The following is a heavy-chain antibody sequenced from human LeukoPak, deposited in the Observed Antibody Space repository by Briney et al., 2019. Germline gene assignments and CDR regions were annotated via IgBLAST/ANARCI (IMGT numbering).Heavy chain of an antibody. CDR2: INPSGGST. J-gene: IGHJ6*03. Sequence: ASVKVSCKASGYTFTSYYMHWVRQAPGQGLEWMGIINPSGGSTSYAQKFQGRVTMTRDMSTSTVYMELSSLRSEDTAVYYCARALYDFSSSYYYYYMGVWGKGTTVTVSS. CDR1: GYTFTSYY. V-gene: IGHV1-46*01. CDR3: ARALYDFSSSYYYYYMGV. D-gene: IGHD3-3*01.